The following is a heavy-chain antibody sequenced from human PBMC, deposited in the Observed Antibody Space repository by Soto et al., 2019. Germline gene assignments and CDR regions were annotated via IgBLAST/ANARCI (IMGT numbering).Heavy chain of an antibody. CDR3: ARVALAAGTI. V-gene: IGHV4-30-4*01. D-gene: IGHD6-13*01. CDR2: IYYSGSA. J-gene: IGHJ4*02. CDR1: GGSISSGDYY. Sequence: SETLSLTCSVSGGSISSGDYYWSWIRQPPGKGLEWIGYIYYSGSAYYNPSLKSRLTISIDTSKNQFSLKLSSVTAADTAVHYCARVALAAGTIWGQGTLVTVSS.